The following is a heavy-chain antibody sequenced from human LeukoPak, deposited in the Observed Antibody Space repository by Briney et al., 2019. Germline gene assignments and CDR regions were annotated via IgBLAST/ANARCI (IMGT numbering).Heavy chain of an antibody. CDR1: GYTLTELS. D-gene: IGHD2-2*01. J-gene: IGHJ6*02. Sequence: ASVKVSCKVSGYTLTELSMHWVRQAPGKGLEWMGGIDPEDGETIYAQKFQGRVTMTEDTSTDTAYMELSSLRSKDTAVYYCATDSCRSTSCYRNYYYGMDVWGQGTTVTVSS. CDR2: IDPEDGET. CDR3: ATDSCRSTSCYRNYYYGMDV. V-gene: IGHV1-24*01.